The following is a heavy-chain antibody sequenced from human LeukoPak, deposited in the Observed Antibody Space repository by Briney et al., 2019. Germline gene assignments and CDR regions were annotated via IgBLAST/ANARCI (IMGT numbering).Heavy chain of an antibody. Sequence: GASVKVSCKASGGTFSSYAISWVRQAPGQGLEWMGRIIPILGIANYAQKFQGRVTITADKSTSTAYMELRSLRSDDTAVYYCASYILYQTAAFDIWGQGTMVTVSS. J-gene: IGHJ3*02. CDR3: ASYILYQTAAFDI. CDR1: GGTFSSYA. D-gene: IGHD2-8*01. V-gene: IGHV1-69*04. CDR2: IIPILGIA.